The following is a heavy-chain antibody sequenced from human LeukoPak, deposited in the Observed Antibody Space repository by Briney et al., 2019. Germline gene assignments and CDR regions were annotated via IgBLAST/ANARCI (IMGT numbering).Heavy chain of an antibody. CDR1: GYTFTTFG. V-gene: IGHV1-18*01. CDR2: ISAYHGGT. J-gene: IGHJ4*02. D-gene: IGHD3-10*01. Sequence: ASVKVSCKTSGYTFTTFGISWVRQAPGQGLEWMGWISAYHGGTNYAQKFQGRVTMTIDTSTSTAYMELRSLTSDDTAVYYCAREGPNYYGPKNYYNFPLVYWGQGSVVTVSS. CDR3: AREGPNYYGPKNYYNFPLVY.